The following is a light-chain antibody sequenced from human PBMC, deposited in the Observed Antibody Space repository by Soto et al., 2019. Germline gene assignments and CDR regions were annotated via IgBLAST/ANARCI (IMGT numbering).Light chain of an antibody. CDR1: SSDVGGYNF. V-gene: IGLV2-8*02. CDR2: EVD. J-gene: IGLJ2*01. Sequence: QSALTQPPSASRSPGQSVTISCTGTSSDVGGYNFVSWYQHHPGKAPKLIIYEVDKRPSGVPDRFSGSKSGNTASLTVSGLQTEDEADYYCASYAGSDNLVFGGGTQLTVL. CDR3: ASYAGSDNLV.